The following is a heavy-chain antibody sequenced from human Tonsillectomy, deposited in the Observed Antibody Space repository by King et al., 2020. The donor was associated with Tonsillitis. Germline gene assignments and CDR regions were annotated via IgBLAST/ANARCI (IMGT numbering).Heavy chain of an antibody. CDR2: TYYRSQWYY. CDR3: ARAPRPFRGMDV. V-gene: IGHV6-1*01. Sequence: VQLQQSGPGLVKPSQTLSLTCAISGDSVSSNSAAWNWIRQSPSRGLEWLGRTYYRSQWYYNYAVSVTGRITINADTSKNHFSLQLNSVTPEDTAVYYCARAPRPFRGMDVWGQGTMVTVSS. J-gene: IGHJ6*02. D-gene: IGHD6-6*01. CDR1: GDSVSSNSAA.